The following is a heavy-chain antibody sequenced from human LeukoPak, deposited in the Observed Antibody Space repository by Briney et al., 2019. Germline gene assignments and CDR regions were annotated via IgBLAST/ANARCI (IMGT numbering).Heavy chain of an antibody. CDR1: GFTFSTYA. CDR2: ISAGGGGT. V-gene: IGHV3-23*01. J-gene: IGHJ4*02. Sequence: AGGSLRLSCGASGFTFSTYAMTWVRQAPGKGLEWVSSISAGGGGTSNADSVKGRFTISRDNSKNTLYLQMNSLTAEDTAVYYCAKRSRTEYYFDSWGQGPLVTVSS. CDR3: AKRSRTEYYFDS.